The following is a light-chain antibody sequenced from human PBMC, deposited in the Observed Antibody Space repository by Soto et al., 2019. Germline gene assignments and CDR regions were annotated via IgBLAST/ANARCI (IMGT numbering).Light chain of an antibody. CDR3: QQRSDWPWT. Sequence: EIVLTQSPCTMSLPPWERATLSCRASQSISSYLAWYKQKTGQDPRLLIYDESIRATGIQARLTGSGSGTDLTLNISSIEPEEFAVYYCQQRSDWPWTFGQGTKVEI. CDR1: QSISSY. V-gene: IGKV3-11*01. J-gene: IGKJ1*01. CDR2: DES.